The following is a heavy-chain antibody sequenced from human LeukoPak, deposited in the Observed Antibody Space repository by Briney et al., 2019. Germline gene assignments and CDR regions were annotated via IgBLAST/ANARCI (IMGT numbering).Heavy chain of an antibody. D-gene: IGHD3-16*02. CDR3: AGDLRDYDYVWGSYRYKGGLDY. Sequence: GGSLRLSCAASGFTFSSYDMHWVRQAPGKGLEWVAVISYDGSNKYYADSVKGRFTISRDNSKNTLYLQMNSLRAEDTAVYYCAGDLRDYDYVWGSYRYKGGLDYWGQGTLITVSS. V-gene: IGHV3-30*03. CDR1: GFTFSSYD. J-gene: IGHJ4*02. CDR2: ISYDGSNK.